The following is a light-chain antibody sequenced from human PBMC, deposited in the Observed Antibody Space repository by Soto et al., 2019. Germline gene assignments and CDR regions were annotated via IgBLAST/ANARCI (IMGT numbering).Light chain of an antibody. V-gene: IGKV3-11*01. Sequence: EIVLTQSPATLSLSPGERATLSCRASQSVSSYLAWYQQKPGQAPRLLIYDASNRATGIPAGFSGSGSGTDFTLTISSLEPEGFAIYYCQQRSNWPLTFGGGTNVEIK. CDR3: QQRSNWPLT. CDR2: DAS. CDR1: QSVSSY. J-gene: IGKJ4*01.